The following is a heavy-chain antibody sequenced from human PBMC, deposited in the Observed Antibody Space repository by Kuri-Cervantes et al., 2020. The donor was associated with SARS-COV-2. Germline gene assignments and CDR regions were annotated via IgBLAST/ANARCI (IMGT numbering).Heavy chain of an antibody. CDR2: ISAYNGNT. V-gene: IGHV1-18*01. J-gene: IGHJ6*03. CDR1: GDSFSSYS. CDR3: ARDSIFGVGTRYYYMDV. Sequence: ASVKVSCKASGDSFSSYSFNWVRQAPGQGLEWMGWISAYNGNTNYAQKLQGRVTMTTDTSTSTAYMELRSLRSDDTAVYYCARDSIFGVGTRYYYMDVWGKGTTVTVSS. D-gene: IGHD3-3*01.